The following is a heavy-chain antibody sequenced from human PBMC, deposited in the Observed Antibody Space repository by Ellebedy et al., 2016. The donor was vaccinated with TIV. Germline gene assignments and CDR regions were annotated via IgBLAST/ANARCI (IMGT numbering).Heavy chain of an antibody. CDR3: ALTRRSYYFDY. V-gene: IGHV1-18*01. Sequence: AASVKVSCKASGYTFTSYGISWARQAPGQGLEWMGWISAYNGNTNYAQKLQGRVTMTTDTSTSTAYMELRSLRSDDTAVYYCALTRRSYYFDYWGQGTLVTVSS. CDR1: GYTFTSYG. J-gene: IGHJ4*02. D-gene: IGHD3-9*01. CDR2: ISAYNGNT.